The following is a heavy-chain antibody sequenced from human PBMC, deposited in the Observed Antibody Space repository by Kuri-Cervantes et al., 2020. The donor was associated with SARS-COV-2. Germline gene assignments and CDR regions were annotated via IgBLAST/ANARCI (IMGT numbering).Heavy chain of an antibody. CDR2: IWYDGSNK. V-gene: IGHV3-33*01. CDR3: AREGVEGATTYYYYGMDV. D-gene: IGHD1-26*01. CDR1: GFTFSSYG. Sequence: GESLKISCAASGFTFSSYGMHWVRQAPGKGLEWVAVIWYDGSNKYYADSVKGRFTISRDNSKNTLYLQMNSLRAEDTAVYYCAREGVEGATTYYYYGMDVWGQGTTVTVSS. J-gene: IGHJ6*02.